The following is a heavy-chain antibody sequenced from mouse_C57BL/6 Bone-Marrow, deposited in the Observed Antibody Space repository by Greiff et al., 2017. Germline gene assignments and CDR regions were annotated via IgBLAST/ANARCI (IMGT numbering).Heavy chain of an antibody. Sequence: VQLQESGPELVKPGASVKISCKASGYAFSSSWMNWVKQRPGKGLEWIGRIYPGDGDTNYNGKFKGKATLTADKSSSTAYMQLSSLTSEDSAVYFCARLMYYVSRVDFDVWGTGTTVTVSS. D-gene: IGHD1-1*01. CDR2: IYPGDGDT. CDR1: GYAFSSSW. J-gene: IGHJ1*03. CDR3: ARLMYYVSRVDFDV. V-gene: IGHV1-82*01.